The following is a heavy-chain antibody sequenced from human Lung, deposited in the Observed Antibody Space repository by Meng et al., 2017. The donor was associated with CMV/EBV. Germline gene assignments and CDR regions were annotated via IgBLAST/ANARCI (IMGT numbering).Heavy chain of an antibody. CDR1: GFTFSSYG. Sequence: GESLKISCAASGFTFSSYGMHWVRQAPGKGLQWVAFIRYDGSNKYYADSVKGRFTISRDNSKNTLYLQMNSLRAEDTAVYYCAKDGRGYSYGYGMDVWGKGITVTVSS. CDR3: AKDGRGYSYGYGMDV. CDR2: IRYDGSNK. J-gene: IGHJ6*04. D-gene: IGHD5-18*01. V-gene: IGHV3-30*02.